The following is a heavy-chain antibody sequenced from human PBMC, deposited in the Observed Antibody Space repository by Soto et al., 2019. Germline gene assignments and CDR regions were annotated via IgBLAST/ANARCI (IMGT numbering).Heavy chain of an antibody. V-gene: IGHV4-34*01. CDR2: INDSGST. D-gene: IGHD3-16*01. CDR1: GGSFRGYF. Sequence: SETLSLTCAVSGGSFRGYFWSWIRQSPDKGLEWIGEINDSGSTYYNPSFKSRLTISVDTSKSQISLTLTSVTAADSAVYYCQGGDFWGQGTRVTVS. CDR3: QGGDF. J-gene: IGHJ4*02.